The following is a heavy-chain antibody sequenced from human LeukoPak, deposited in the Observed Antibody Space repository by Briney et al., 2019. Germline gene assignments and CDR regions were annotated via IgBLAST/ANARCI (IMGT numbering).Heavy chain of an antibody. Sequence: SETLSLTCAVYGGSFSGYNWSWIRQPPGKGLEWIGEINHSGSTNYNPSLKSRVTISVDTSKNQFSLKLSSVTAADTAVYYCARRPDFWSGSDAFDIWGQGTMVTVSS. J-gene: IGHJ3*02. CDR3: ARRPDFWSGSDAFDI. CDR1: GGSFSGYN. V-gene: IGHV4-34*01. CDR2: INHSGST. D-gene: IGHD3-3*01.